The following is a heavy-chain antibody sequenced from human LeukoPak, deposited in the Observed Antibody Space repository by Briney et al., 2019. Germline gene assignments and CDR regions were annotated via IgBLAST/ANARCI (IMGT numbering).Heavy chain of an antibody. CDR1: DLSFKNVW. CDR3: AKASSSVAGKRHFDY. Sequence: GGSLRLSCSASDLSFKNVWMSWVRQAPGKGLEWVGRISSKSDGGTTDYAAPVKGRFTISRDNSKNTLYLQMNSLRAEDTAVYYCAKASSSVAGKRHFDYWGQGTLVTVSS. CDR2: ISSKSDGGTT. J-gene: IGHJ4*02. V-gene: IGHV3-15*01. D-gene: IGHD6-19*01.